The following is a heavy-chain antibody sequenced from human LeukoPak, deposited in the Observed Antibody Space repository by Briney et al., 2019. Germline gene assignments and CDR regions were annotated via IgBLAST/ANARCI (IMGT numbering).Heavy chain of an antibody. D-gene: IGHD2-2*01. CDR1: GGTFSSYA. J-gene: IGHJ5*02. CDR2: IIPIFGTA. Sequence: SVKVSCKASGGTFSSYAISWVRQAPGQGLEWMGGIIPIFGTANYAQKFQGRVTITTDEATSTAYMELSSLRSGDTAVYYCARGGDMIVGVPAQPNWFDPWGQGTLVPVPS. V-gene: IGHV1-69*05. CDR3: ARGGDMIVGVPAQPNWFDP.